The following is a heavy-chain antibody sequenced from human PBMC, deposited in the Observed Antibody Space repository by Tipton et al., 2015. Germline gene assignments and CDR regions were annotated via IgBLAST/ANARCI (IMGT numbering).Heavy chain of an antibody. D-gene: IGHD3-16*01. CDR1: GGSISNSNYY. J-gene: IGHJ4*02. Sequence: LSLTCTVSGGSISNSNYYWGWIRQPPGKGLEWIAFIDTSGLTVKYADSVEGRFTISRDNSKKSLFLQMNSLTAEDAALYYCATNLFDTDGLPWGYFDSWGQGTLVTVSS. CDR3: ATNLFDTDGLPWGYFDS. V-gene: IGHV3-11*04. CDR2: IDTSGLTV.